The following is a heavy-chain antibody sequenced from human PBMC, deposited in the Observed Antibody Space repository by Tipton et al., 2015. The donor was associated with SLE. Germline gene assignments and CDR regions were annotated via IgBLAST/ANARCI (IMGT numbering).Heavy chain of an antibody. V-gene: IGHV3-23*01. CDR2: ISGSGGST. J-gene: IGHJ4*02. CDR3: AKMRIQLWLLDY. Sequence: LSLTCAVYGGSFSGYYWSWVRQAPGKGLEWVSAISGSGGSTYYADSVKGRFTISRDNSKNTLYLQMNSLRAEDTAVYYCAKMRIQLWLLDYWGQGTLVTVSS. D-gene: IGHD5-18*01. CDR1: GGSFSGYY.